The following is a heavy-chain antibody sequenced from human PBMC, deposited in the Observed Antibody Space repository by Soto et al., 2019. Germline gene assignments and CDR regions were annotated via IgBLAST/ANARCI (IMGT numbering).Heavy chain of an antibody. V-gene: IGHV3-23*01. Sequence: GGSLRLSCAAAGFTFSSYAMSWVRQAPGKGLEWVSSISGSGGSTYYADSVKGRFTISRDNSRNTLYLQMNSLRAEDTAVYYCARVGYCSRTTCGGFDYWGQGTLVTVSS. J-gene: IGHJ4*02. CDR2: ISGSGGST. CDR1: GFTFSSYA. D-gene: IGHD2-2*01. CDR3: ARVGYCSRTTCGGFDY.